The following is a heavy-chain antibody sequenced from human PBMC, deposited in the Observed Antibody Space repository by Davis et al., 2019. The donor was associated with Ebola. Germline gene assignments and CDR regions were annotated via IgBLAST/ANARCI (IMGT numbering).Heavy chain of an antibody. J-gene: IGHJ6*02. Sequence: AASVKVSCKASGYTFTNYGISWVRQAPGQPLAWLGWISAYNGNTNYAQKLQGRVTMTRDTSTSTVYMELSSLRSEDTAVYYCARGTNYDFWERPLYGMDVWGQGTTVTVSS. D-gene: IGHD3-3*01. CDR1: GYTFTNYG. V-gene: IGHV1-18*01. CDR2: ISAYNGNT. CDR3: ARGTNYDFWERPLYGMDV.